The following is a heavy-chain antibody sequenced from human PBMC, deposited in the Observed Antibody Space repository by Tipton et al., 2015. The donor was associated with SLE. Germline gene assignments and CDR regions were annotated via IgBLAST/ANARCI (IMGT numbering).Heavy chain of an antibody. V-gene: IGHV4-59*11. D-gene: IGHD2-2*02. CDR3: ARDDCSRTSCYKGLGYFDY. CDR1: GVSISDHY. J-gene: IGHJ4*02. CDR2: VFYSGSSDFYRA. Sequence: TLSLTCTVSGVSISDHYWSWIRQPPGKGLECLGYVFYSGSSDFYRAHYSPSLMSRVIISVDSSKNQFSLRLTSVTAADTAVYYCARDDCSRTSCYKGLGYFDYWGQGILVTVSS.